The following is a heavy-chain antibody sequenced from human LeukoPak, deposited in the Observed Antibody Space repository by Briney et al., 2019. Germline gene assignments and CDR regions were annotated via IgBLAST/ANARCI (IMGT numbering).Heavy chain of an antibody. CDR3: ARGGLGGYYGSGTQVYYFDY. Sequence: GGSLRLSCAASGFTFSSYAMHWVRQAPGKGLEWVAVISYDGSNKYYADSVKGRFTISRDNSKNTLYLQMNSLRAEDTAVYYCARGGLGGYYGSGTQVYYFDYWGQGTLVTVSS. D-gene: IGHD3-10*01. CDR1: GFTFSSYA. CDR2: ISYDGSNK. J-gene: IGHJ4*02. V-gene: IGHV3-30*04.